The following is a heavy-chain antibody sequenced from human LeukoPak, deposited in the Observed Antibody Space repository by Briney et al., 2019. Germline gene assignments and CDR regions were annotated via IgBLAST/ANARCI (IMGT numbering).Heavy chain of an antibody. V-gene: IGHV1-3*03. CDR3: ARGYLSTYYYDSSGPDWFDP. D-gene: IGHD3-22*01. J-gene: IGHJ5*02. CDR1: GYTFTSYA. Sequence: ASVKVSCKASGYTFTSYAMHWVRQAPGQRLEWMGWINAGNGNTKYSQEFQGRVTITRDTSARTAYMELSSLRSEDMAVYYCARGYLSTYYYDSSGPDWFDPWGQGTLVTVSS. CDR2: INAGNGNT.